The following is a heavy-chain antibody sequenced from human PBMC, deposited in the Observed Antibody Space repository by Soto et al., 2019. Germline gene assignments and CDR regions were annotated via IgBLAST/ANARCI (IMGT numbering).Heavy chain of an antibody. CDR2: IIPMYGTT. CDR3: ARGSTDSYPGSRIFDF. J-gene: IGHJ4*02. D-gene: IGHD3-10*01. CDR1: GGSFSSYA. V-gene: IGHV1-69*01. Sequence: QVHLVQSGAEVKKPGSSVKVSCRASGGSFSSYAISWVRQAPGHGPEWMGGIIPMYGTTHYAQSFQGRVTITADESTSTAYMELNSLRSEDTAVYYCARGSTDSYPGSRIFDFWGRGTLVTVSS.